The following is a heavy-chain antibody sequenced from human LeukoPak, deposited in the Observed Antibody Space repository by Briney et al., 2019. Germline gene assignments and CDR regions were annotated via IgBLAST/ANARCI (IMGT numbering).Heavy chain of an antibody. D-gene: IGHD3-22*01. CDR2: ISYSGST. J-gene: IGHJ4*02. Sequence: PSETLSLTCTVSGGSISRYYWSWIRQPPGKGLEWIGYISYSGSTNYNPSLKSRVTISVDTSKNQFSLKLSSVTAADTAVYYCARRFYDSSGYYYPYWGQGTLVTVSS. V-gene: IGHV4-59*12. CDR3: ARRFYDSSGYYYPY. CDR1: GGSISRYY.